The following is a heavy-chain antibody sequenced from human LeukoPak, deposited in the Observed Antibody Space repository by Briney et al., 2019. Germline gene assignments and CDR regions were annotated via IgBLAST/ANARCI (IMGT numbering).Heavy chain of an antibody. V-gene: IGHV3-33*01. CDR2: IWYDGSNI. CDR3: ARGANWNSPFDY. CDR1: GFTFSSYG. D-gene: IGHD1-1*01. J-gene: IGHJ4*02. Sequence: QTGGSLRLSCAASGFTFSSYGMPWVRQAPGKGLEWVAVIWYDGSNIYYADSVKGRFTISRDNSKNTLYLQMNSLRAEDTAVYYCARGANWNSPFDYWGQGTLVTVSS.